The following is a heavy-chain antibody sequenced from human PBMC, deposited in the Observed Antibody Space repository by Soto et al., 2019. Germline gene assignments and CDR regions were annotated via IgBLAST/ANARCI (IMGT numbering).Heavy chain of an antibody. CDR2: ISGSGGST. Sequence: HPGGSLRLSCAASGFTFSSYAMSWVRQAPGKGLEWVSAISGSGGSTYYADSVKGRFTISRDNSKNTLYLQMNSLRAEDTAVYYCAKDLAPIAAAGTHWFDPWGQGTLVTVSS. CDR3: AKDLAPIAAAGTHWFDP. J-gene: IGHJ5*02. CDR1: GFTFSSYA. D-gene: IGHD6-13*01. V-gene: IGHV3-23*01.